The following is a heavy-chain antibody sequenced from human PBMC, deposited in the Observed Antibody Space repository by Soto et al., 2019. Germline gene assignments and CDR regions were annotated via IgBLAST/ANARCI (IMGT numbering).Heavy chain of an antibody. CDR2: IYYSGST. CDR1: GGSISSYY. J-gene: IGHJ6*02. CDR3: ARRLYYDSSGFEGGGMDV. V-gene: IGHV4-59*08. Sequence: SETLSLTCTVSGGSISSYYWSWIRQPPGKGLEWIGYIYYSGSTNYDPSLKSRVTISVDTSKNQFSLKLSSVTAADTAVYYCARRLYYDSSGFEGGGMDVWGQGTTVTVSS. D-gene: IGHD3-22*01.